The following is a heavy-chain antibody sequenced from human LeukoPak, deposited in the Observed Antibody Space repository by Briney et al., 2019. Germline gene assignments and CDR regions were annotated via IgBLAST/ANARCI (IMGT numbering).Heavy chain of an antibody. CDR2: IYYTGST. J-gene: IGHJ5*02. CDR3: ARDAPLGYCSSTSCYGGWFDP. Sequence: SGTLSLTCTVSGGSINSYYWNWIRQPPGKGLEWIGYIYYTGSTNYNPSLKSRVTISVDTSKNQFSLKLSSVTAADTAVYYCARDAPLGYCSSTSCYGGWFDPWGQGTRVTVSS. CDR1: GGSINSYY. V-gene: IGHV4-59*01. D-gene: IGHD2-2*01.